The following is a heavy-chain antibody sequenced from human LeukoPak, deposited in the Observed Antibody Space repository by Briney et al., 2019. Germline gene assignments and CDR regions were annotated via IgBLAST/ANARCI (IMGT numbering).Heavy chain of an antibody. J-gene: IGHJ4*02. V-gene: IGHV3-7*05. CDR2: IKQDGSEK. CDR1: GFTFSSSW. Sequence: GGSLRLSCVASGFTFSSSWLSWVRQAPGKGLEWVANIKQDGSEKYCVDSVKGRFTISRDNAKNSLYLQMNSLRAEDTAVYYCAREAGIPPSTQQWPTSVDYWGQGTLVTVSS. D-gene: IGHD5-18*01. CDR3: AREAGIPPSTQQWPTSVDY.